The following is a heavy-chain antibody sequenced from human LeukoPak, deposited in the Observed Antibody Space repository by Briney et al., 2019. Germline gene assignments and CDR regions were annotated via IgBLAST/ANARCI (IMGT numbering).Heavy chain of an antibody. V-gene: IGHV1-2*02. J-gene: IGHJ3*02. CDR3: AREPTDAFDI. CDR2: INPYSGGT. Sequence: ASVKVSCKASGYTVTGHYMHWVRQAPGQGLEWMGWINPYSGGTNYAQKFQGRVTMTTDTSISTAYMELSSLRSDDTAVYYCAREPTDAFDIWGQGTMVTVSS. CDR1: GYTVTGHY.